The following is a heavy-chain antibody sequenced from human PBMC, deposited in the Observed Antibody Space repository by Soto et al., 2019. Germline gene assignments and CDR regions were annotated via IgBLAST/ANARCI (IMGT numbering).Heavy chain of an antibody. CDR3: AKEGLPGAEYFQH. J-gene: IGHJ1*01. D-gene: IGHD5-12*01. CDR2: ISYDGSNK. CDR1: GFTFSSYG. Sequence: GGSLRLSCAASGFTFSSYGMHWVRQAPGKGLEWVAVISYDGSNKYYADSVKGRFTISRDNSKNTLYLQMNSLRAEDTAVYYCAKEGLPGAEYFQHWGQGTLVTVSS. V-gene: IGHV3-30*18.